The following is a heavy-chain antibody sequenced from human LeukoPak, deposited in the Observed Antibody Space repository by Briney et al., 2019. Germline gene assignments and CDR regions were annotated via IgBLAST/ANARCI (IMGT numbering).Heavy chain of an antibody. CDR3: AISPRIQLWLTDYYYYYMDV. CDR2: NIPIFGTA. Sequence: GASVKVSCKASGGTFSSYAISWVRQAPGQGLEWMGGNIPIFGTANYAQKFQVRVTITADKSTSTAYMELSSLRSEDTAVYYCAISPRIQLWLTDYYYYYMDVWGKGTTVTISS. CDR1: GGTFSSYA. D-gene: IGHD5-18*01. V-gene: IGHV1-69*06. J-gene: IGHJ6*03.